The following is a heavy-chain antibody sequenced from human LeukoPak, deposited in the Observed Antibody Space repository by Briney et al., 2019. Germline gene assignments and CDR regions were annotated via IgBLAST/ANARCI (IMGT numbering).Heavy chain of an antibody. D-gene: IGHD6-13*01. J-gene: IGHJ6*02. V-gene: IGHV3-30*18. CDR3: AKESRGSSWILPYYYYGMDV. CDR1: GFTFSSYG. CDR2: ISYDGSNK. Sequence: GGSLRLSCAASGFTFSSYGMHWVRQAPGKGLEWVAVISYDGSNKYYADSVKGRFTISRDNSKNTLCLQMNSLRAEDTAVYYCAKESRGSSWILPYYYYGMDVWGQGTTVTVSS.